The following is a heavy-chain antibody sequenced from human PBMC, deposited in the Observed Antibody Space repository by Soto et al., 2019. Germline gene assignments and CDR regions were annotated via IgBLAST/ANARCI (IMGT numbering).Heavy chain of an antibody. Sequence: PGGSLRLSCAASGFTFSSYGMHWVRQAPGKGLERVAVISYDGSNKYYADSVKGRFTISRDNSKKTLYLQMNSLRAEDTAVYYFAKDSKGPPLEDFWSGYFDYWGQGTLVTVSS. CDR2: ISYDGSNK. CDR3: AKDSKGPPLEDFWSGYFDY. V-gene: IGHV3-30*18. D-gene: IGHD3-3*01. J-gene: IGHJ4*02. CDR1: GFTFSSYG.